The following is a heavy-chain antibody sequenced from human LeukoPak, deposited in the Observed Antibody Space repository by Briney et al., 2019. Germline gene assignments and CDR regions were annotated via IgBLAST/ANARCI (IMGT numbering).Heavy chain of an antibody. CDR3: ARGLSGGTATRADHDAFDI. D-gene: IGHD2-15*01. J-gene: IGHJ3*02. CDR1: GASINSGLYY. Sequence: SETLSLTCTVSGASINSGLYYWNWIRQPAGKGLEWIGSIYYSGSTYYNPSLKSRVTISVDTSKNQFSLKLSSVTAADTAVYYCARGLSGGTATRADHDAFDIWGQGTMVTVSS. V-gene: IGHV4-39*07. CDR2: IYYSGST.